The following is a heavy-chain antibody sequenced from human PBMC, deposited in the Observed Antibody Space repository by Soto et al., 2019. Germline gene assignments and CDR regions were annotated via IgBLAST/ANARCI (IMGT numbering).Heavy chain of an antibody. CDR3: ARDYSNPRGRFDP. V-gene: IGHV3-7*01. D-gene: IGHD4-4*01. J-gene: IGHJ5*02. CDR2: INQDGSEK. Sequence: EVQLVQSGGGLVQPGGSLRLSCAGSGFTSSGYWMTWVRQPPGKGLEWVANINQDGSEKYYVDSVKGRFTISRDNAKDSLYLQMNSLRAEDTAIYYCARDYSNPRGRFDPWGQGTLVTVSS. CDR1: GFTSSGYW.